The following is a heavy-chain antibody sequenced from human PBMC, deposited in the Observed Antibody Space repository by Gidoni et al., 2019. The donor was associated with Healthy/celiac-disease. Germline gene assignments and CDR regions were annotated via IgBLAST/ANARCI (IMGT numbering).Heavy chain of an antibody. CDR3: AREARKIYWYFDL. J-gene: IGHJ2*01. Sequence: QVQLQESGPGLVKPSETLSLTCTVSGGSVSSGNYYWSWIRQPPGKGLEWIGYIYYSGTTNYNPSLKSRVTISVDTSKNQFSLKLSSVTAADTAVYYCAREARKIYWYFDLWGPGTLVTVSS. CDR2: IYYSGTT. CDR1: GGSVSSGNYY. V-gene: IGHV4-61*01.